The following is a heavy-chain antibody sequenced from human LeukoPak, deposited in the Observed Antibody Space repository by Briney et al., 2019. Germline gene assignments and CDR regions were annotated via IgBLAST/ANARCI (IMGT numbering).Heavy chain of an antibody. Sequence: PGGSLRLSCAASGFTFSSYSMNWVRQAPGKGLEWVSSISSSSSYIYYADSVKGRFTISRDNAKNSLYLQMNSLRAEDTAVYYCTTMPGGSSWYVFRDYWGQGTLVTVSS. V-gene: IGHV3-21*01. D-gene: IGHD6-13*01. CDR2: ISSSSSYI. CDR1: GFTFSSYS. J-gene: IGHJ4*02. CDR3: TTMPGGSSWYVFRDY.